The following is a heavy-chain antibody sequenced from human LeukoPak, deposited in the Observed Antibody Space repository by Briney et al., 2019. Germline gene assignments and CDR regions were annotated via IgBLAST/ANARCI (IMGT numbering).Heavy chain of an antibody. Sequence: GGSLRLSCAASGFTFSSYEMNWVRQAPGKGLEWVSYISSSGRTIYYADSVKGRFTISRDNAKNSLYLQMNSLRAEDTAVYYCARDGDFWSGYRSIDYWGQGTLVTVSS. V-gene: IGHV3-48*03. D-gene: IGHD3-3*01. CDR2: ISSSGRTI. J-gene: IGHJ4*02. CDR1: GFTFSSYE. CDR3: ARDGDFWSGYRSIDY.